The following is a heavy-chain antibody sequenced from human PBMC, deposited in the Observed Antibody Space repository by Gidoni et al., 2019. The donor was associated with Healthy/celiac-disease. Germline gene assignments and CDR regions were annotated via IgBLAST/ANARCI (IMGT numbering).Heavy chain of an antibody. D-gene: IGHD2-21*01. CDR2: ISYDGSNK. Sequence: QVQLVESGGGVVKPGRSLRLSCAASGFTFSSYGMHWVRQAPGKGLEWVAVISYDGSNKYYADSVKGRFTISRDNSKNTLYLQMNSLRAEDTAVYYCAKDRCGGDGYYFDYWGQGTLVTVSS. CDR3: AKDRCGGDGYYFDY. CDR1: GFTFSSYG. V-gene: IGHV3-30*18. J-gene: IGHJ4*02.